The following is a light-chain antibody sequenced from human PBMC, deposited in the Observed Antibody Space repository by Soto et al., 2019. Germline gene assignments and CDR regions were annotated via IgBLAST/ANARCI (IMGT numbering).Light chain of an antibody. CDR2: EIT. Sequence: QSALTQPPSASGSPGQSVTISCTGTSSDVGPYNYVSWYQHHPGKAPKLMIYEITKRPSGVPDRFSGSKSGDTASLTVSGLQAEDEADYYCTSYVDSLVVFGGGTKLTVL. J-gene: IGLJ2*01. CDR3: TSYVDSLVV. CDR1: SSDVGPYNY. V-gene: IGLV2-8*01.